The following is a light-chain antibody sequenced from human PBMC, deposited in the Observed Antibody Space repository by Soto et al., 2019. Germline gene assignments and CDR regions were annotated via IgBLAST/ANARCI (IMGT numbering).Light chain of an antibody. J-gene: IGLJ1*01. Sequence: QSVLTQPPSASGSVGQSVTISCTGTSNDVGGYNYVSWYLQYPGTAPKVLIYEVRKRPSGVPERFSGSKSGNTASLTVSGLQAEDEADYYCSSYVGGNSYVFGSGTKVTVL. CDR1: SNDVGGYNY. V-gene: IGLV2-8*01. CDR2: EVR. CDR3: SSYVGGNSYV.